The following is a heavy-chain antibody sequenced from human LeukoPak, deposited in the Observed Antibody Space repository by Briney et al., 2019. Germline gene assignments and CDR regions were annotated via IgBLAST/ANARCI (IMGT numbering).Heavy chain of an antibody. CDR3: ARDKWSGYYYDAFDI. V-gene: IGHV1-2*02. CDR2: INPNSGGT. Sequence: ASVKVSCKASGYTFTGYYMHWVRQAPGQGLEWMGWINPNSGGTNYAQKFQGRVTMTRDTSISTAYMELSRLRSDDTAVYYCARDKWSGYYYDAFDIWGQGTTVTVSS. D-gene: IGHD3-22*01. J-gene: IGHJ3*02. CDR1: GYTFTGYY.